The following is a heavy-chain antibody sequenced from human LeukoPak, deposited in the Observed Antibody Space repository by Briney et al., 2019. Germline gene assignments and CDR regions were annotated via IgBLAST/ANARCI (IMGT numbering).Heavy chain of an antibody. D-gene: IGHD3-22*01. V-gene: IGHV1-18*01. CDR1: GYTFISYG. CDR2: ISDYNGNT. J-gene: IGHJ4*02. Sequence: ASVKVSCKATGYTFISYGINWVRQAPGQGLEWMGWISDYNGNTEYAKKFQRRVTMTTDTSTRTAYMELRSLRSDDTAVYFCARERSDYYDTSGSSHWGQGTLVTVSS. CDR3: ARERSDYYDTSGSSH.